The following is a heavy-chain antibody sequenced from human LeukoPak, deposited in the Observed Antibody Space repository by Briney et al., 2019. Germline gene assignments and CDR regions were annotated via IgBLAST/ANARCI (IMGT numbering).Heavy chain of an antibody. D-gene: IGHD3-10*01. V-gene: IGHV3-7*04. Sequence: PGWSLRLSCAASGFTFSSYWMSWVRQAPGKGLEWVANIKHGGSEKYYVDSVEGRFTISRDDAKNSLYLEMNSLRVEDTAVYYCARGYGSGSYTPTKNWGQGVLVTVSS. CDR2: IKHGGSEK. CDR1: GFTFSSYW. J-gene: IGHJ4*02. CDR3: ARGYGSGSYTPTKN.